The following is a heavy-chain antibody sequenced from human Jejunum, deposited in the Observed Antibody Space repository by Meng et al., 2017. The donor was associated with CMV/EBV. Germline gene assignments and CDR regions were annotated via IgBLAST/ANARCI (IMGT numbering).Heavy chain of an antibody. CDR2: IYTSGST. CDR3: ARGYSSDWYDY. V-gene: IGHV4-4*07. J-gene: IGHJ4*02. CDR1: GGSINNYY. D-gene: IGHD6-19*01. Sequence: VQTAGSGPGSVKPSGSLSLICTVSGGSINNYYWNWIRQSAGKGLEWIGRIYTSGSTNYNPSLQSRVTMSVDTSKNQFSLKLTSVTAADTAVYYCARGYSSDWYDYWGQGALVTVSS.